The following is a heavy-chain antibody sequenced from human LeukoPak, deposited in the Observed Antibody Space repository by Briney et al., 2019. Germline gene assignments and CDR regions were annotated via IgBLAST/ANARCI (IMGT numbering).Heavy chain of an antibody. J-gene: IGHJ6*02. CDR1: GFTFSDYY. CDR2: ISSSGSII. V-gene: IGHV3-11*01. CDR3: ARGALVDVMVV. Sequence: GGSLRLSCAASGFTFSDYYMSWIRQAPGKGLEWVSYISSSGSIIYYADSVKGRFTISRDKVKKSLYLQMNRLRDEDTAVYYCARGALVDVMVVWGQGKTVTVSS. D-gene: IGHD6-6*01.